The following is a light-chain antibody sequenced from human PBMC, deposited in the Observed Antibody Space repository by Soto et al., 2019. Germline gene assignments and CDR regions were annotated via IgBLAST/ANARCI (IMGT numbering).Light chain of an antibody. CDR1: AIYNY. V-gene: IGLV2-11*01. CDR3: CSYAGSYTLV. CDR2: DAS. J-gene: IGLJ3*02. Sequence: QSALTQPRSVSGSPGQSVTISCTGAIYNYVSWYQQHPGKAPKLMIHDASKRPSGVPDRFSGSKSGNTASLTISGLQAEDEADYYCCSYAGSYTLVFGGGTKLTVL.